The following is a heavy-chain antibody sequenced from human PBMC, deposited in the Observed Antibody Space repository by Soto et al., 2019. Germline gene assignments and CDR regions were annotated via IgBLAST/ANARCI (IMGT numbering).Heavy chain of an antibody. V-gene: IGHV3-30-3*01. CDR2: ISYDGDNK. D-gene: IGHD1-1*01. J-gene: IGHJ6*02. Sequence: QVQLVESGGGVVQPGRSLRLSCAASGFTFSYHALNWVRQAPGKGLEWVAVISYDGDNKYIAESVKGRFTISRDNSKNTVSLQMNSLRAEDTAMYFGARGTTTSACSAMDVWGQGTTVTVSS. CDR1: GFTFSYHA. CDR3: ARGTTTSACSAMDV.